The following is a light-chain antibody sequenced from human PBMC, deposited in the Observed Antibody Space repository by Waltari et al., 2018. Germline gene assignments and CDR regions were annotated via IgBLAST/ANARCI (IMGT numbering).Light chain of an antibody. CDR2: DVN. J-gene: IGLJ3*02. Sequence: QSALTQPRSVSGSPGQSVTIPCTGTSSDVGGYTYVSWYQQHPGKAPKLMIYDVNKRPSGVPDRFSGSKSGNTASLTISGLQTEDEADYYCCSYAGSYTWVFGGGTKLTVL. CDR1: SSDVGGYTY. CDR3: CSYAGSYTWV. V-gene: IGLV2-11*01.